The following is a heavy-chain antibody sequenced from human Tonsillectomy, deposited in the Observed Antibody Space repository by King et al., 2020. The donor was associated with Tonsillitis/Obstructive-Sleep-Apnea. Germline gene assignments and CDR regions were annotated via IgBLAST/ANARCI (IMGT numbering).Heavy chain of an antibody. V-gene: IGHV4-34*01. D-gene: IGHD6-6*01. Sequence: VQLQQWGAGLLKPSETLSLTCAVYGGSFSGYYWSWIRQPPGKGLEWIGEINHSGSTNYNPSLKSLVTISVDTSKNQFSLRLSSVTAADTAVYYCARAEYSSSSLYYYYYIDVWGKGTTVTVSS. CDR1: GGSFSGYY. J-gene: IGHJ6*03. CDR2: INHSGST. CDR3: ARAEYSSSSLYYYYYIDV.